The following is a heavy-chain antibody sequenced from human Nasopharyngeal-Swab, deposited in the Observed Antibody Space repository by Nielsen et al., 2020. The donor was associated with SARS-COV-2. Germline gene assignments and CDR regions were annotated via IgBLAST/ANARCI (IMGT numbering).Heavy chain of an antibody. CDR3: ARQGTFMDV. Sequence: VRQMPGKGLEWMGRIDPIDSHTNYRPSFEGHVTMSVDKYSSTAYLQWSSLKASGTAIYYCARQGTFMDVWGPGTTVTVSS. CDR2: IDPIDSHT. V-gene: IGHV5-10-1*01. J-gene: IGHJ6*01. D-gene: IGHD2/OR15-2a*01.